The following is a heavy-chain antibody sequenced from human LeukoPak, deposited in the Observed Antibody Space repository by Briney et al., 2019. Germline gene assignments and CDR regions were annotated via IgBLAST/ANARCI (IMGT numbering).Heavy chain of an antibody. CDR2: IYYNGNT. V-gene: IGHV4-59*12. D-gene: IGHD6-19*01. CDR3: ARDGVYDSSGPDY. Sequence: PSETLSLTCSVSDGSINSYYWNWIRRPPGKGLEWIGYIYYNGNTNYGPSLKSRVTMSVDTSKNLFSLKLSSVTAADTAVYYCARDGVYDSSGPDYWGQGTLVTVSS. J-gene: IGHJ4*02. CDR1: DGSINSYY.